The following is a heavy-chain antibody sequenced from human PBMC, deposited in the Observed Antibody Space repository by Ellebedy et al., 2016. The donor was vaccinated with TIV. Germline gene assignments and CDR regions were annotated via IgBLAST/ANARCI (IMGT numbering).Heavy chain of an antibody. V-gene: IGHV3-7*01. J-gene: IGHJ6*02. D-gene: IGHD2/OR15-2a*01. CDR2: IKQDGRDK. Sequence: GESLKISCADSGSTFSSYWMTWVRQPPGKGLEWVANIKQDGRDKYYVDSVKGRFTISRDNSENTLYLQMNSLTAEDTGVYYCATERRNYYNGMDVWGQGTTVTVSS. CDR1: GSTFSSYW. CDR3: ATERRNYYNGMDV.